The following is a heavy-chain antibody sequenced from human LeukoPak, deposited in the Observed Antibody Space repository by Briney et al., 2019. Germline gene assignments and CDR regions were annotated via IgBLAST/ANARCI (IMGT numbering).Heavy chain of an antibody. V-gene: IGHV1-18*01. D-gene: IGHD3-3*01. CDR2: ISAYHGNT. Sequence: ASVTVSCKASGYTFPSYGISWLRQAPGQPLEWIGWISAYHGNTNYAQQLQRRVTITTDTSTSTAYMEMRSLRSEDTAVYYCAREGNADLYDLWSGSWVHLPEDYWGQGTLVTVSS. CDR1: GYTFPSYG. J-gene: IGHJ4*02. CDR3: AREGNADLYDLWSGSWVHLPEDY.